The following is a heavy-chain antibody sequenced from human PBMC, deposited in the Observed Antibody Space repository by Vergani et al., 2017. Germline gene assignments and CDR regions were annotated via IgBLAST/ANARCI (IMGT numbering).Heavy chain of an antibody. Sequence: EVQLLESGGGLVQPGGSLRLSCAASGFTFSSYAMSWVRQAPGKGLEWVSAISGSGGSTYYADSVKGRFTISRDNAKNSLYLQMNSLRAEDTAVYYCARDTHLLPSPWYFDLWGRGTLVTVSS. CDR3: ARDTHLLPSPWYFDL. V-gene: IGHV3-23*01. J-gene: IGHJ2*01. CDR2: ISGSGGST. D-gene: IGHD2-15*01. CDR1: GFTFSSYA.